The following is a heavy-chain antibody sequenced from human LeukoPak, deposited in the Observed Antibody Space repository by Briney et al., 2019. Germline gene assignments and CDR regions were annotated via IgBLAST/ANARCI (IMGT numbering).Heavy chain of an antibody. J-gene: IGHJ4*02. CDR3: ARHPMVREPYDY. Sequence: GASVKVSCKASGYTFTGYYMHWVRQAPGQGLEWMGWINPNSGGTNYAQKFQGRVTMTRDTSISTAHMELSRLRSDDTAVYYCARHPMVREPYDYWGQGTLVTVSS. CDR2: INPNSGGT. D-gene: IGHD3-10*01. V-gene: IGHV1-2*02. CDR1: GYTFTGYY.